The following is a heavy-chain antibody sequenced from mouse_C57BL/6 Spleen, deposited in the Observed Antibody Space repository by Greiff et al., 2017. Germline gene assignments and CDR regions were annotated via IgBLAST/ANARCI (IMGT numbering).Heavy chain of an antibody. CDR2: INPNNGGT. Sequence: VQLQQSGPELVKPGASVKISCKASGYTFTDYYMNWVKQSHGKSLELIGDINPNNGGTSYNQKFKGKATLTVDKSSSTAYMELRSLTSEDSAVYYCARGRGYFDVWGTGTTVTVSS. CDR1: GYTFTDYY. V-gene: IGHV1-26*01. CDR3: ARGRGYFDV. J-gene: IGHJ1*03.